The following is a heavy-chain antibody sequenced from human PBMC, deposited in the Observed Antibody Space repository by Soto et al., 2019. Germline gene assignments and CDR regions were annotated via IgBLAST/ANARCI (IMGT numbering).Heavy chain of an antibody. D-gene: IGHD3-3*01. J-gene: IGHJ6*02. Sequence: ASVKVSCKASGYTFTGYYMHWVRQAPGQGLEWMGWINPNSGGTNYAQKFQGWVTMTRDTSISTAYMELSRLRSDDTAVYYCARGLGYDFWGGYYKGSYYYGMDVWGQGTTVTVSS. V-gene: IGHV1-2*04. CDR1: GYTFTGYY. CDR3: ARGLGYDFWGGYYKGSYYYGMDV. CDR2: INPNSGGT.